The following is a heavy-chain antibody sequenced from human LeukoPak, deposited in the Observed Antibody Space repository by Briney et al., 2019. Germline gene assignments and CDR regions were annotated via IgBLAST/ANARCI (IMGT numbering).Heavy chain of an antibody. CDR2: IKQDGSEK. CDR3: ARAQLRYFGPDY. Sequence: GGSLRLSCAASGFTFSNAWMSWVRQAPGKGLEWVANIKQDGSEKYYVDSVKGRFTISRDNAKNSLYLQMNSLRAEDTAVYYCARAQLRYFGPDYWGQGTLVTVSS. V-gene: IGHV3-7*01. CDR1: GFTFSNAW. J-gene: IGHJ4*02. D-gene: IGHD3-9*01.